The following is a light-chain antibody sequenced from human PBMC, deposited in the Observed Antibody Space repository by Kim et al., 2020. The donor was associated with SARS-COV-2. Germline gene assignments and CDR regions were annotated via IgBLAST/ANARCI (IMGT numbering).Light chain of an antibody. CDR1: ALPNQY. CDR2: KDT. V-gene: IGLV3-25*03. J-gene: IGLJ3*02. Sequence: SHELTQPPSVSVSPGQTARITCSGDALPNQYVYWYQQRPGRAPVLIIYKDTERPSGVPERISGSSSGTTATLTISGAQAEDESDYYCQSPDSSATWVFGGGTKVTVL. CDR3: QSPDSSATWV.